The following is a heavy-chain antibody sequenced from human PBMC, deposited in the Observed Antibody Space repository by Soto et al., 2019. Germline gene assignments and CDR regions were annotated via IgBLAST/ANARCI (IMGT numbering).Heavy chain of an antibody. Sequence: GESLKISCKGSGYSFTSYWISWVRQMPGKGLEWMGRIDPSDSYTNYSPSFQGHVTISADKSISTAYLQWSSLKASDTAMYYCARDSSGAWDYYSGMDVWGQGTTVTVS. CDR1: GYSFTSYW. CDR3: ARDSSGAWDYYSGMDV. J-gene: IGHJ6*02. CDR2: IDPSDSYT. D-gene: IGHD6-19*01. V-gene: IGHV5-10-1*01.